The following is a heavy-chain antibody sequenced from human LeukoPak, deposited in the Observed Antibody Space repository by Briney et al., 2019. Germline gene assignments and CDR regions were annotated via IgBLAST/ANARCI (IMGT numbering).Heavy chain of an antibody. D-gene: IGHD6-19*01. CDR2: IGGGGPTT. CDR3: ARGFLGGTDQYFDS. V-gene: IGHV3-23*01. J-gene: IGHJ4*02. CDR1: GFTFTTYA. Sequence: GGSLRLSCAASGFTFTTYAMNWVRQAPAKGLEWVSTIGGGGPTTDYADSVKDRFTISRDNSKNTLYLQMNSLRAEDTAVYFCARGFLGGTDQYFDSWGQGTLVTVSS.